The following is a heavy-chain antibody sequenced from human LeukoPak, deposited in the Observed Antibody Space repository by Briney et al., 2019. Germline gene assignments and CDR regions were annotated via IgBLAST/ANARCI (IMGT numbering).Heavy chain of an antibody. CDR3: ARSSRGATTNFDY. Sequence: GGSLRLSCAASGFTFSSYSMNWVRQAPGKGLEWVSYISSSSSTIYYADSVKGRFTISRDNAKNSLYLQMNSLRAEDTALYYCARSSRGATTNFDYWGQGTLVTVSS. D-gene: IGHD1-26*01. CDR1: GFTFSSYS. V-gene: IGHV3-48*01. CDR2: ISSSSSTI. J-gene: IGHJ4*02.